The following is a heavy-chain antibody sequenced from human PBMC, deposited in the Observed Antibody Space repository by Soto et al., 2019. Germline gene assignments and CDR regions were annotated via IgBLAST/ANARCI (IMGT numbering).Heavy chain of an antibody. CDR2: MNTNSGNT. D-gene: IGHD1-26*01. V-gene: IGHV1-8*01. CDR3: ARAGIVGATNAFDI. J-gene: IGHJ3*02. CDR1: GYTFTSYD. Sequence: ASVKVSCKASGYTFTSYDINWVRQAPGQGLEWMGWMNTNSGNTGYAQKFQGRVTMTRNTSISTAYMELSSLRSEDTAVYYCARAGIVGATNAFDIWGQGTMVTVSS.